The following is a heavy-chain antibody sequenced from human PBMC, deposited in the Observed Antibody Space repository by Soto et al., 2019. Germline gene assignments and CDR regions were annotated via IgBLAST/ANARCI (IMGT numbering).Heavy chain of an antibody. Sequence: QVQLQESGPGLVKPSETLSLTCAVSGASINYYYWNWIRQSPGKGLEWIGYIQDSGATKYNPSLESRVTISVDTSKNQFSLNLSSVTAADTAVYYCARGGFGLVGFYYYYMDVWGKGTTVTVSS. V-gene: IGHV4-4*08. CDR3: ARGGFGLVGFYYYYMDV. CDR1: GASINYYY. CDR2: IQDSGAT. D-gene: IGHD3-10*01. J-gene: IGHJ6*03.